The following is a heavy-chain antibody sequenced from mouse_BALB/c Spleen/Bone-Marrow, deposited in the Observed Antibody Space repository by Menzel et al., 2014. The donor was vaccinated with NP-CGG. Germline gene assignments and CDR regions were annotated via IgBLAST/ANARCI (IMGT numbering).Heavy chain of an antibody. Sequence: LQESAAELVKPGASVKMSCKASGYTFTDHAIHWVKQKPEQGLEWIGYISPGNGDIKYNEKFKGKATLTADKSSSTAYMQLNSLTSEDSAVYFCKSNNYGSSRGFVYWGQGTPVTVSA. CDR1: GYTFTDHA. J-gene: IGHJ3*01. CDR3: KSNNYGSSRGFVY. CDR2: ISPGNGDI. D-gene: IGHD1-1*01. V-gene: IGHV1S53*02.